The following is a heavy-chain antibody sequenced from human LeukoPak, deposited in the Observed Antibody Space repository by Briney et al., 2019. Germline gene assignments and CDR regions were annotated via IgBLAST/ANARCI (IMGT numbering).Heavy chain of an antibody. CDR2: INPNSGGT. J-gene: IGHJ4*02. CDR1: GYTFTGYY. V-gene: IGHV1-2*02. D-gene: IGHD3-10*01. Sequence: ASVKVSCKASGYTFTGYYMHWVRQAPGQGLEWMGWINPNSGGTNYAQKFQGRDTMTRDTSISTAYMELSRLRSDDTAVYYCARSRGTYYPTDYWGQGTLVTVSS. CDR3: ARSRGTYYPTDY.